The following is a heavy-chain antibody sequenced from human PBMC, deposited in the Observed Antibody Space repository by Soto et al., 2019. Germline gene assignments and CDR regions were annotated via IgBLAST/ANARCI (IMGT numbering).Heavy chain of an antibody. J-gene: IGHJ3*02. V-gene: IGHV1-69*13. CDR1: GGTFSSYA. Sequence: AASVKVSCKASGGTFSSYAISWVRQAPGQGLEWMGGIIPIFGTANYAQKFQGRVTITADESTSTAYMELSSLRSEDTAVYYCATQVRGVIIRTHDAFDIWGQGTMVTVSS. CDR3: ATQVRGVIIRTHDAFDI. D-gene: IGHD3-10*01. CDR2: IIPIFGTA.